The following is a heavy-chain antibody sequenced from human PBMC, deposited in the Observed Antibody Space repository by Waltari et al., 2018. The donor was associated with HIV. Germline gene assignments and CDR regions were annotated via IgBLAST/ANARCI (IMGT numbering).Heavy chain of an antibody. CDR1: GFIVSSNY. J-gene: IGHJ4*02. D-gene: IGHD2-21*01. CDR2: LYIGGST. CDR3: ARVFSEAFFDY. Sequence: EVQLEESGGGLVQPGGSLRLSCVASGFIVSSNYMRWVRQAPGRGLGWVAVLYIGGSTYYADSVRGRFTIYRDSPKNTLFLQMNSLRTDDTAVYYCARVFSEAFFDYWGQGTLVTVSS. V-gene: IGHV3-66*01.